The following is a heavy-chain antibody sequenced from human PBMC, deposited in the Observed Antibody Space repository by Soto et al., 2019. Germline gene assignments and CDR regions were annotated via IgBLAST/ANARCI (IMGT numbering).Heavy chain of an antibody. J-gene: IGHJ6*03. CDR2: IIPILGIA. CDR3: ARGYCSGGSCYGNYYYYYMDV. Sequence: QVQLVQSGAEVQKPGSSVKVSCKASGGTFSSYTISWVRQAPGQGLEWMGRIIPILGIANYAQKFQGRVTITADKSTSTAYMELSSLRSEDTAVYYCARGYCSGGSCYGNYYYYYMDVWGKGTTVTVSS. V-gene: IGHV1-69*02. CDR1: GGTFSSYT. D-gene: IGHD2-15*01.